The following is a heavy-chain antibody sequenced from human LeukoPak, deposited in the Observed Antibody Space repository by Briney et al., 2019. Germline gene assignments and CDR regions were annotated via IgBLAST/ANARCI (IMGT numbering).Heavy chain of an antibody. CDR1: GFSFNNYA. CDR2: ISGSGGST. D-gene: IGHD3-22*01. J-gene: IGHJ4*02. Sequence: GGSLRLSCAASGFSFNNYAMSWVRQAPGKGLEWVSAISGSGGSTYYADSVKGRFTISRDNSKNTLYLQMNSLRAEDTAVYYCAKDQPYYYDSSGYHPYSYFDYWGQGTLVTVSS. CDR3: AKDQPYYYDSSGYHPYSYFDY. V-gene: IGHV3-23*01.